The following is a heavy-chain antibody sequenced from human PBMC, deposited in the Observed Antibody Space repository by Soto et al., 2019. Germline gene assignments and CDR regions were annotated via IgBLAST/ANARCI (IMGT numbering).Heavy chain of an antibody. V-gene: IGHV4-4*02. CDR1: GGSISSSNW. Sequence: QVQLQESGPGLVKPSGTLSLTCAVSGGSISSSNWWSWVRQPPGKGLQWIGEIYHSGSTNYIPSLTRRXTXSXXKSRNEFSLKLSSVTAADTAVYYCARRWGEGRVDYWGQGTLVTVSS. CDR3: ARRWGEGRVDY. CDR2: IYHSGST. J-gene: IGHJ4*02. D-gene: IGHD3-10*01.